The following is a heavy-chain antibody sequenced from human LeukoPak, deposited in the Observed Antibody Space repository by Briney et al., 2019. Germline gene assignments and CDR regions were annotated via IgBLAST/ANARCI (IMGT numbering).Heavy chain of an antibody. D-gene: IGHD3-22*01. Sequence: SETLSLTCTVSGGSISNYYWSWIRHPPGKGLEWIGYIYYSGSTSYNPSLKSRVTVSVDTSRNQFSLKLSSVTAADSAVYYCARHTNPLPSYYNGYYGIDVWGLGATVTVSS. CDR3: ARHTNPLPSYYNGYYGIDV. CDR1: GGSISNYY. CDR2: IYYSGST. V-gene: IGHV4-59*08. J-gene: IGHJ6*02.